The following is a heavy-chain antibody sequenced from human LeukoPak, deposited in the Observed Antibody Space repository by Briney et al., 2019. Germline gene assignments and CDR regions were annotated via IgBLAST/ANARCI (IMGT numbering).Heavy chain of an antibody. Sequence: ASVKVSCKAAGYTFTSYAMHWVRQAPGQRLEWMGWINAGNGNTKYSQKFQGRVTITRDTSASTAYMELSSLRSEDTAVYYCAREWGSSWYRNLDYWGQGTLVTVSS. V-gene: IGHV1-3*01. CDR2: INAGNGNT. D-gene: IGHD6-13*01. J-gene: IGHJ4*02. CDR1: GYTFTSYA. CDR3: AREWGSSWYRNLDY.